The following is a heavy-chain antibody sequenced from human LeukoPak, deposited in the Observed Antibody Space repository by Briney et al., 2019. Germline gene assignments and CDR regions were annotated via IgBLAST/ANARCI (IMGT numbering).Heavy chain of an antibody. CDR3: ARDDYSNSFYYYYYMDV. CDR2: IRYDGSNK. D-gene: IGHD4-11*01. Sequence: GGSLRLSCGASGFTFSSYGMHWVRQAPGKGLEWVAFIRYDGSNKYYSDSVKGRFTISRDNSKNTLYLQMNSLRAEDTAVYYCARDDYSNSFYYYYYMDVWGKGTTVTVSS. CDR1: GFTFSSYG. J-gene: IGHJ6*03. V-gene: IGHV3-30*02.